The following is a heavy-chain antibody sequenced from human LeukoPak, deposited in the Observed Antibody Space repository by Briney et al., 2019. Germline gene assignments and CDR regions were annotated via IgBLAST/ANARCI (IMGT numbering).Heavy chain of an antibody. J-gene: IGHJ4*02. Sequence: SETLSLTCTVSGGSISSSSYNWAWIRQPPGKGLEWIGALHHGGSTYYNPSLKRRVTISVDTSKNQFSLKLSSVTAADTAFYYCARLPFCGTTSCPFDYWGQGTLVTVSS. CDR3: ARLPFCGTTSCPFDY. CDR2: LHHGGST. D-gene: IGHD2-2*01. V-gene: IGHV4-39*01. CDR1: GGSISSSSYN.